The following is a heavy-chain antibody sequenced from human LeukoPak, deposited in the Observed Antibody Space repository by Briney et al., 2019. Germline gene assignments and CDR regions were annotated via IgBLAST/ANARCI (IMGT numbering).Heavy chain of an antibody. Sequence: PGGSLRLSCAASGFTVSSNYMSWVRQAPGKGLEWVSVIYSGGSTYYADSVKGRFTISRDNSKNTLYLQMNSLRAEDTAVYYCARDRGGTGGNSDFDYWGQGTLVTVSS. D-gene: IGHD4-23*01. J-gene: IGHJ4*02. CDR2: IYSGGST. V-gene: IGHV3-66*01. CDR1: GFTVSSNY. CDR3: ARDRGGTGGNSDFDY.